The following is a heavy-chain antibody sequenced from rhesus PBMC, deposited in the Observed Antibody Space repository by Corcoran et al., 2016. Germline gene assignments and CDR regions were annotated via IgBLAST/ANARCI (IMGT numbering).Heavy chain of an antibody. CDR1: GASISSNW. J-gene: IGHJ4*01. D-gene: IGHD4-35*01. CDR2: IKGKRGST. Sequence: QVQLQESGPGLVKPSETLSLTCTVSGASISSNWWSWIRQPPGKGLEWIGEIKGKRGSTNYNPTRKSRVTISKDASKNQFSLKLSSVTAADTAVYYCARTPTVKNDYWGQGVLVTVSS. CDR3: ARTPTVKNDY. V-gene: IGHV4-80*01.